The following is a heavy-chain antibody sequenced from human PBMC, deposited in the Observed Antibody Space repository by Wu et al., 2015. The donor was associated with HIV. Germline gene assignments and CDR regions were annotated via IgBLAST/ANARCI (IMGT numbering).Heavy chain of an antibody. V-gene: IGHV1-18*01. J-gene: IGHJ4*02. CDR3: ARDVPGYCSSTSCPLGY. D-gene: IGHD2-2*01. Sequence: QVQLVQSGAEVKKPGASVKVSCKASGYTFTSYGISWVRQAPGQGLEWMGWISAYNGNTNYAQKLQGRVTMTTDTSTSTAYMELRSLRSDDTAVYYCARDVPGYCSSTSCPLGYWGQGTLVTVSS. CDR1: GYTFTSYG. CDR2: ISAYNGNT.